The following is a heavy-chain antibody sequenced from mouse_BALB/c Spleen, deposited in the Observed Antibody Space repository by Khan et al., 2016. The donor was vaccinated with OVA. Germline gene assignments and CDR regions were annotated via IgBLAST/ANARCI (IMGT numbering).Heavy chain of an antibody. CDR1: GYTFTSYT. Sequence: QVQLQQSGAELARPGASVKMSCKASGYTFTSYTIHWIKQRPGQGLEWIGYINPSSGYTNYNQKFKDKATLTADKSSTTAYMQLSSLTSDDSAVYYCARDGAYYRNDGWFAYWSQGTLVTVSA. V-gene: IGHV1-4*01. CDR2: INPSSGYT. J-gene: IGHJ3*01. D-gene: IGHD2-14*01. CDR3: ARDGAYYRNDGWFAY.